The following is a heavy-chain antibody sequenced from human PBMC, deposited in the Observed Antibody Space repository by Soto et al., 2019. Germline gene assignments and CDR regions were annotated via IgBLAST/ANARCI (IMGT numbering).Heavy chain of an antibody. V-gene: IGHV3-30*03. CDR2: ISYDGGNK. J-gene: IGHJ6*02. CDR1: GFTFSTYG. CDR3: ARDREGVVPAASSYYYYYGMDV. D-gene: IGHD2-2*01. Sequence: QVQLVESGGGVVQPGRSLRLSCAASGFTFSTYGMHWVRQAPGKGLEWVAVISYDGGNKHYADSVKGRFTISRDNSKNTLYLQMNSLRAEDTAVYYCARDREGVVPAASSYYYYYGMDVWGQGTTVTVSS.